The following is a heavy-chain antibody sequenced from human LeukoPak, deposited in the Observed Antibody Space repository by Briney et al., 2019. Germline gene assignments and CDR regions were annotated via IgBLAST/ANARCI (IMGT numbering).Heavy chain of an antibody. Sequence: GSLRLSCAASGFTLSSYTMNWVRQAPGKGLEWVSYISSSGSTIYYTDSVKGRFTISRDNAKNSLYLQMNSLRAEDTAVYYCARPVATVTTPGFDYWGQGTLVTVSS. CDR1: GFTLSSYT. CDR3: ARPVATVTTPGFDY. J-gene: IGHJ4*02. D-gene: IGHD4-11*01. CDR2: ISSSGSTI. V-gene: IGHV3-48*01.